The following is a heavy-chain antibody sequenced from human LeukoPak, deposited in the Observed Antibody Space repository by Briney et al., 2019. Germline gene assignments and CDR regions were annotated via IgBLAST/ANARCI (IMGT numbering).Heavy chain of an antibody. CDR3: ARDSLGPWGILTPFDY. D-gene: IGHD3-9*01. Sequence: GASVKVSCKASGYTFTGYGISWVRRAPGQGLEWMGWISAYNGNTNYAQKLQGRVTMTTDTSTSTAYMELRSLRSDDTAVYYCARDSLGPWGILTPFDYWGQGTLVTVSS. CDR2: ISAYNGNT. V-gene: IGHV1-18*04. J-gene: IGHJ4*02. CDR1: GYTFTGYG.